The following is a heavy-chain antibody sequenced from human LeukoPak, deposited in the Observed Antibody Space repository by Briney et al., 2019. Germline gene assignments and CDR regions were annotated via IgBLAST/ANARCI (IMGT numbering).Heavy chain of an antibody. CDR1: GFTFSSYS. CDR2: ISSSSSYI. Sequence: KPGGSLRLSCAASGFTFSSYSMNWVRQAPGKGLEWVSSISSSSSYIYYADSVKGRFTISRDNAKNSLYLQMNSLRTEDTAVYYCARDPIITMKVVVPAAFDIWGQGTGVIVSS. CDR3: ARDPIITMKVVVPAAFDI. V-gene: IGHV3-21*01. J-gene: IGHJ3*02. D-gene: IGHD3-22*01.